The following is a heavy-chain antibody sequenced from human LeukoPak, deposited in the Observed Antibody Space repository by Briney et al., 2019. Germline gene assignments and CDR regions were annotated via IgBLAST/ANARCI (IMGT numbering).Heavy chain of an antibody. D-gene: IGHD3-3*01. V-gene: IGHV3-23*01. CDR3: AKASSFGVGYFDY. CDR1: GFTFSDYY. CDR2: ISGSGGST. J-gene: IGHJ4*02. Sequence: GGSLRLSCAASGFTFSDYYMSWIRQAPGKGLEWVSAISGSGGSTYYADSVKGRFTISRDNSKNTLYLQMNSLRAEDTAVYYCAKASSFGVGYFDYWGQGTLVTVSS.